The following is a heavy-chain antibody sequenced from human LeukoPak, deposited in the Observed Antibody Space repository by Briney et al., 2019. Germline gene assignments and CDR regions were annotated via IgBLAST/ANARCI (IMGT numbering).Heavy chain of an antibody. J-gene: IGHJ6*03. V-gene: IGHV3-30*01. Sequence: GGSLRLSCAASGFSFSNNPMHWVRQAPGRGLEWVAVSSSDGNNEYYADSVKGRFTISRDNSKNTLYLQMNSLRPEDTAVYYCARGSATTLYYYYYMDVWGKGTTVTVSS. CDR3: ARGSATTLYYYYYMDV. D-gene: IGHD1-26*01. CDR2: SSSDGNNE. CDR1: GFSFSNNP.